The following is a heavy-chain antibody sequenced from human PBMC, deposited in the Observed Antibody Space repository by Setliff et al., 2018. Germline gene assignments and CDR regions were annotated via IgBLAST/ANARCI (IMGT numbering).Heavy chain of an antibody. J-gene: IGHJ5*01. V-gene: IGHV4-39*01. Sequence: SETLSLTCTVSGGSVSSSSYYWGWISQPPGKGLEWIGTIYYSGTTYYSPSLKSRVTISVDTSKNQFSLKLTSVTAADTAIYYCASRRTGPGGWFDYWGQGTLVTVSS. D-gene: IGHD1-26*01. CDR3: ASRRTGPGGWFDY. CDR1: GGSVSSSSYY. CDR2: IYYSGTT.